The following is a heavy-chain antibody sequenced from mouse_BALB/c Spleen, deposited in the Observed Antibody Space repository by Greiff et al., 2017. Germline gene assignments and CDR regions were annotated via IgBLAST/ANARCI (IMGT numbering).Heavy chain of an antibody. CDR1: GFSLTSYG. V-gene: IGHV2-9*02. Sequence: VKLVESGPGLVAPSQSLSITCTVSGFSLTSYGVHWVRQPPGKGLEWLGVIWAGGSTNYNSALMSRLSISKDNSKSQVFLKMNSLQTDDTAMYYCARERRGYFDVWGAGTTVTVSS. CDR2: IWAGGST. CDR3: ARERRGYFDV. J-gene: IGHJ1*01.